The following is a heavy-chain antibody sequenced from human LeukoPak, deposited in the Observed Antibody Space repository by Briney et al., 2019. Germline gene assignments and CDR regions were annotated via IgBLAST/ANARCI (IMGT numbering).Heavy chain of an antibody. V-gene: IGHV3-74*01. CDR1: GFTFSTYW. J-gene: IGHJ6*03. CDR2: ISSDGSIT. Sequence: PGGSLRLSCAASGFTFSTYWMHWVRQAPGKGLVWVSRISSDGSITSYADSVKGRFTISRDNAKNTVYLQMNSLRAEDTAVYYCARLNYDFWSGVWEGYYMDVWGKGTTVTVSS. D-gene: IGHD3-3*01. CDR3: ARLNYDFWSGVWEGYYMDV.